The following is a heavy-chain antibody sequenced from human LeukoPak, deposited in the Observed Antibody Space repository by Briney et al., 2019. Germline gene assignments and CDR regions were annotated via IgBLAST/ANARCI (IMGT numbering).Heavy chain of an antibody. CDR3: AKDRGSSSPDFDY. V-gene: IGHV3-23*01. CDR2: ISGSGGST. CDR1: GFTFSSYA. J-gene: IGHJ4*02. D-gene: IGHD6-6*01. Sequence: GGSLRLSCAASGFTFSSYAMSRVRQAPGKGLEWVSAISGSGGSTYYADSVRGRFIISRDNSKNTLYLQMNSLRAEDTAVYYCAKDRGSSSPDFDYWGQGTLVTVSS.